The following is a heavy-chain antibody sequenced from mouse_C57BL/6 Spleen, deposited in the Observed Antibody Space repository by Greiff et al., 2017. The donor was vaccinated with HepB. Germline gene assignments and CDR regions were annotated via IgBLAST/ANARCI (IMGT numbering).Heavy chain of an antibody. CDR3: ASLDY. Sequence: EVKLVESGGGLVKPGGSLKLSCAASGFTFSSYAMSWVRQTPEKRLEWVATISDGGSYTYYPDNVKGRFTISRDNAKNNLYLQMSHLKSEDTAMYYCASLDYWGQGTTLTVSS. J-gene: IGHJ2*01. CDR1: GFTFSSYA. V-gene: IGHV5-4*03. CDR2: ISDGGSYT.